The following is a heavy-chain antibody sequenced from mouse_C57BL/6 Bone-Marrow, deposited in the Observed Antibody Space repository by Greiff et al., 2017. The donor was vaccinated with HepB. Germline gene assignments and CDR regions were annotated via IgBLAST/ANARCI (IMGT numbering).Heavy chain of an antibody. CDR2: IWSGGST. D-gene: IGHD1-1*01. Sequence: VQLVESGPGLVQPSQSLSITCTVSGFSLTSYGVHWVRQSPGKGLEWLGVIWSGGSTDYNAAFISRLSISKDNSKSQVFFKMNSLQADDTAIYYCARNALLLRDWYFDVWGTGTTVTVSS. V-gene: IGHV2-2*01. CDR1: GFSLTSYG. CDR3: ARNALLLRDWYFDV. J-gene: IGHJ1*03.